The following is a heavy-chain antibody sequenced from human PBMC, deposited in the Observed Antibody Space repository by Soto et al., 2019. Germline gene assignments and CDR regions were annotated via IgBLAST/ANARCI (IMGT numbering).Heavy chain of an antibody. Sequence: QVQLQESGPGLVKPSETLSLTCTVSGGSISSYYWSWIRQPPGKGLEWIGYIYYSGSTNYNPSLKSRVTIPVDTSKNQFSLKLSSVTAADTAVYYCARGMGNYDYWGQGTLVTVSS. CDR3: ARGMGNYDY. V-gene: IGHV4-59*01. CDR2: IYYSGST. J-gene: IGHJ4*02. D-gene: IGHD1-26*01. CDR1: GGSISSYY.